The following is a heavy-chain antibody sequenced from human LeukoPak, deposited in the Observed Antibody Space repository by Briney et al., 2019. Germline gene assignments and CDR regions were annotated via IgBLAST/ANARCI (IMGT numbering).Heavy chain of an antibody. Sequence: ASVKVSCKASGYPFTAYYIHWVRQAPGQGLEWMGWINPNSGGTNYAQKFQGRVTMTRDTSISTAYMELSSLRSDDTAVYYCARDNEGGYDYDLTFDCWGQGALVTVSS. D-gene: IGHD5-18*01. J-gene: IGHJ4*02. CDR1: GYPFTAYY. CDR3: ARDNEGGYDYDLTFDC. V-gene: IGHV1-2*02. CDR2: INPNSGGT.